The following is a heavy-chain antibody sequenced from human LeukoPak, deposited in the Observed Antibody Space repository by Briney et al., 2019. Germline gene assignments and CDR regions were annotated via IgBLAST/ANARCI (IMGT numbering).Heavy chain of an antibody. J-gene: IGHJ4*02. CDR3: ARPHIRGVVEYDFDY. CDR2: INAGNGNT. V-gene: IGHV1-3*01. D-gene: IGHD3-10*01. Sequence: ASVKVSCKASGYTFTSYAMHRVRQAPGQRLEWMGWINAGNGNTKYSQKFQDRVTITRDTSASTAYMELSSLRSEDTAVYYCARPHIRGVVEYDFDYWGQGTLVTVSS. CDR1: GYTFTSYA.